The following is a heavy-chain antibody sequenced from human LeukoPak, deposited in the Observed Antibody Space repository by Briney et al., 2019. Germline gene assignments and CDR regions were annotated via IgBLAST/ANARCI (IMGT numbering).Heavy chain of an antibody. CDR2: INFDESAK. V-gene: IGHV3-7*04. CDR3: TRVTTNGYFEY. J-gene: IGHJ4*02. Sequence: GGSLRLSCAASGFTFSNFWMGWVRQAPGKGLEWVASINFDESAKHHVDSVKGRFTISRDNARNSMFLQMNSQRAEDTAVYFCTRVTTNGYFEYWGQGILVTVSS. CDR1: GFTFSNFW. D-gene: IGHD1-1*01.